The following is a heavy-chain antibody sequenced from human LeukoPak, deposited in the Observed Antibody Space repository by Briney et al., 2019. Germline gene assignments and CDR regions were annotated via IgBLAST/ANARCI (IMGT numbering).Heavy chain of an antibody. D-gene: IGHD1-26*01. Sequence: KPGGSLRLSCAASGFTFSSYNMSWVRQAPGKGLEWVSSISSSSSYIYYADSVKGRSTISRDNAKKSVYLQMNGLGAEDTAVYYCARAYSERYGFGYYYMDVWGKGTTVTISS. CDR3: ARAYSERYGFGYYYMDV. V-gene: IGHV3-21*01. J-gene: IGHJ6*03. CDR2: ISSSSSYI. CDR1: GFTFSSYN.